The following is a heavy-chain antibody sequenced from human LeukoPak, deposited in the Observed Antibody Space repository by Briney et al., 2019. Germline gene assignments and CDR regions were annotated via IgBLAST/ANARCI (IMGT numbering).Heavy chain of an antibody. CDR1: GFTFSSYA. J-gene: IGHJ4*02. D-gene: IGHD1-26*01. V-gene: IGHV3-23*01. Sequence: GGSLRLSCAASGFTFSSYAMTWVRQAPGKGLAWVSSISKSDGSTYYADSVKGRFTISRDNSKNTVYLHMDSLRVEDTAIYYCASGYSGSYGYWGQGTLVTVSS. CDR3: ASGYSGSYGY. CDR2: ISKSDGST.